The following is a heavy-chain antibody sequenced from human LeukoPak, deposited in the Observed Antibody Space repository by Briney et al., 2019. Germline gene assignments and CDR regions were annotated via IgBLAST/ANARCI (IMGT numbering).Heavy chain of an antibody. Sequence: PGGSLRLSCAASGFTFSSYTMNWVRQAPGKGLEWVSYISSSGSTIYYADSVKGRFTISRDNAKNSLYLQMNSLRAEDTAVYYCARDRGWGMDVWGKGTTVTISS. CDR1: GFTFSSYT. D-gene: IGHD5-12*01. CDR2: ISSSGSTI. CDR3: ARDRGWGMDV. V-gene: IGHV3-48*03. J-gene: IGHJ6*03.